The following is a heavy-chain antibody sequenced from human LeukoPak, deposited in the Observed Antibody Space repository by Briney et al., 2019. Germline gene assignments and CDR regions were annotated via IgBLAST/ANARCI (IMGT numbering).Heavy chain of an antibody. CDR1: GFTFSDYH. J-gene: IGHJ4*02. Sequence: PGGSLRLSCAASGFTFSDYHMSWIRQAPGKGLEWVSYISLSSTYTNYADSVKGRFTISRDSAKNLLYLQMNSLRVEDTAVYYCARDGWFGELDKDHFDYWGQGTLVTVSS. D-gene: IGHD3-10*01. CDR2: ISLSSTYT. CDR3: ARDGWFGELDKDHFDY. V-gene: IGHV3-11*06.